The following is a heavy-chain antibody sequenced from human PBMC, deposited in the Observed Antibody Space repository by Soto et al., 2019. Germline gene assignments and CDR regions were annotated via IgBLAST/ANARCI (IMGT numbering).Heavy chain of an antibody. CDR3: ARDLSGAEFDY. D-gene: IGHD3-9*01. J-gene: IGHJ4*02. V-gene: IGHV4-31*03. CDR1: GGSISSGGYY. CDR2: IYHSGST. Sequence: PSETLSLTCTVSGGSISSGGYYWSWIRQHPGKGLEWIGYIYHSGSTYYNPSLKSRVTISVDTSKNQFSLKLSSVTAADTAVYYCARDLSGAEFDYWGQGTLVTVSS.